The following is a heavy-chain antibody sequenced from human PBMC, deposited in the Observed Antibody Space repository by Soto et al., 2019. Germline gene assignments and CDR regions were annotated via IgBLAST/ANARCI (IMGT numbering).Heavy chain of an antibody. CDR3: ARGEYDYVWGSYGLDAFGI. D-gene: IGHD3-16*01. V-gene: IGHV3-74*01. J-gene: IGHJ3*02. CDR2: INSDGSST. CDR1: GFTFSSYW. Sequence: GGSLRLSCAASGFTFSSYWMHWVRQAPGKGLVWVSRINSDGSSTSYADSVKGRFTISRDNAKNTLHLQMNSLRAEDTAVYYCARGEYDYVWGSYGLDAFGIWGQGTMVTVSS.